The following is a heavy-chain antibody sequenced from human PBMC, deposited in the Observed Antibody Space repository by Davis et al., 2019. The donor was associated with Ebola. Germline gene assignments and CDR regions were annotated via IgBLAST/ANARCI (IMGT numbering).Heavy chain of an antibody. V-gene: IGHV3-21*01. Sequence: GESLKISCAASGFTFSSYSMNWVRQAPGKGLEWVSSISSSSSYIYYADSVKGRFTISRDNSKNTLYLQMNSLRAEDTAVYYCAKVHLGYWGQGTLVTVSS. J-gene: IGHJ4*02. CDR3: AKVHLGY. CDR1: GFTFSSYS. CDR2: ISSSSSYI. D-gene: IGHD7-27*01.